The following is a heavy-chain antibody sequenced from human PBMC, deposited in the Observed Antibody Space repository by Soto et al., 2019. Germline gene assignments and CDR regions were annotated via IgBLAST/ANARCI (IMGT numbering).Heavy chain of an antibody. V-gene: IGHV3-64D*08. CDR1: GFSFSTSA. J-gene: IGHJ5*02. D-gene: IGHD6-13*01. CDR2: ISSYGGNT. Sequence: GGSLRLSCLASGFSFSTSAMHWVRQAPGKGLEYISGISSYGGNTYYADYVKGRFIISRDNSRNTLYLQMSSLRIEDTAIFYCAKDYRXGVASVFDPWGQGTLVTVSS. CDR3: AKDYRXGVASVFDP.